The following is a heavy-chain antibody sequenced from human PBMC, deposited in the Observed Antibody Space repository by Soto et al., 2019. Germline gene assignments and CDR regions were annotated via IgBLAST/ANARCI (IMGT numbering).Heavy chain of an antibody. CDR3: VSQRPTVITQAYFDL. V-gene: IGHV4-39*01. D-gene: IGHD1-20*01. CDR2: VYYRGRS. Sequence: SETLYLTCTVSGGSVTNSSYYWGWIRQSPGKGLEWIGSVYYRGRSYSKSSVKSRVTISVDTSKNQFSLNLNSVTASDTAVYFCVSQRPTVITQAYFDLWGPGALVTVSS. J-gene: IGHJ4*02. CDR1: GGSVTNSSYY.